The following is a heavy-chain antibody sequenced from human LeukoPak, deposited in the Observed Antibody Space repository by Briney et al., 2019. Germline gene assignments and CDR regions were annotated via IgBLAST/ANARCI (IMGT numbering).Heavy chain of an antibody. V-gene: IGHV3-48*03. D-gene: IGHD3-3*01. J-gene: IGHJ3*02. CDR1: GFTFSSYE. Sequence: GGSLRLSCAASGFTFSSYEMNWVRQAPGKGLEWVSYISSSGSTIYYADSVKGRFTISRDNAKNSLYLQMNSLRAEDTAVYYCARDRPDYDFWSGYYDPGAFDIWGQGTMVTVSS. CDR3: ARDRPDYDFWSGYYDPGAFDI. CDR2: ISSSGSTI.